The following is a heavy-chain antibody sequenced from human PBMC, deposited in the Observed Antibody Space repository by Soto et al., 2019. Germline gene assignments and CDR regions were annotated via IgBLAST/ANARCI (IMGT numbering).Heavy chain of an antibody. CDR3: AREGGLVYAPRRRSFDY. CDR2: INPNSGGT. V-gene: IGHV1-2*04. CDR1: GYTFTGYY. D-gene: IGHD2-8*01. Sequence: VASVKVSCKASGYTFTGYYMHWVRQAPGQGLEWMGWINPNSGGTNYAQKFQGWVTMTRDTSISTAYMELSRLRSDDTAVYYCAREGGLVYAPRRRSFDYWGQGTLVTVSS. J-gene: IGHJ4*02.